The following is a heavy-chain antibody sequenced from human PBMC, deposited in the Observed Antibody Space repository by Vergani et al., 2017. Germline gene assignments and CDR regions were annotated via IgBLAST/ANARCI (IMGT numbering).Heavy chain of an antibody. Sequence: QVQLVESGRGVVQPGRSLRLSCAASGFTFSSYGMHWVRQAPGKGLEWVAVIWYDGSNKYYADSVKGRFTISRDNSKNTLYLQMNSLRAEDTAVYYCARSEVGGAYYMDVWGKGTTVTVSS. CDR3: ARSEVGGAYYMDV. V-gene: IGHV3-33*01. CDR1: GFTFSSYG. J-gene: IGHJ6*03. CDR2: IWYDGSNK. D-gene: IGHD2-15*01.